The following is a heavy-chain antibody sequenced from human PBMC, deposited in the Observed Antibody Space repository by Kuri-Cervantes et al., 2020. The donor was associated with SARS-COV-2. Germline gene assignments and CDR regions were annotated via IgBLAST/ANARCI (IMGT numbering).Heavy chain of an antibody. D-gene: IGHD2-15*01. J-gene: IGHJ3*02. CDR1: GGSISNGDYY. CDR2: IYYSGST. CDR3: AGPITPYAFDI. V-gene: IGHV4-30-4*01. Sequence: SCTVSGGSISNGDYYWSWIRQPPGKGLEWIGYIYYSGSTYYNPSLKSRVTLSVDLSKNYFSLKLSSVSAADTAVYYWAGPITPYAFDIWGQGTMVTVSS.